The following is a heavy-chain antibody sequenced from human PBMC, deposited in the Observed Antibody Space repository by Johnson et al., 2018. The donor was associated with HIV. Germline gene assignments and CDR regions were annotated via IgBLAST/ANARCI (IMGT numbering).Heavy chain of an antibody. V-gene: IGHV3-20*04. D-gene: IGHD1-14*01. CDR1: GFTFDDYG. Sequence: MLLVESGGGVVRPGGSLRLSCAASGFTFDDYGMSWVRPAPGKGLEWVSGINWNGGNTGYADSMKGRFALSREHAKNSLYLQMNSLRAEDTALYYCARENLGAFDIWGQGTMVTVSS. J-gene: IGHJ3*02. CDR2: INWNGGNT. CDR3: ARENLGAFDI.